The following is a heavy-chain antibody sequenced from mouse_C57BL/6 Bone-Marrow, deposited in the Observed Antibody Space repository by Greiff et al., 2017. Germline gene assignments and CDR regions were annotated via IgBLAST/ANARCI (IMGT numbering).Heavy chain of an antibody. CDR2: ISSGSSTI. V-gene: IGHV5-17*01. CDR1: GFTFSDYG. CDR3: ARGDYKYEGAWFAY. J-gene: IGHJ3*01. Sequence: EVQGVESGGGLVKPGGSLKLSCAASGFTFSDYGMHWVRQAPEKGLAWVAYISSGSSTIYSAVTVKGRFTISRDNAKNTLFLQMTSLRSEDTAMYYCARGDYKYEGAWFAYWGQGTLVTVSA. D-gene: IGHD2-14*01.